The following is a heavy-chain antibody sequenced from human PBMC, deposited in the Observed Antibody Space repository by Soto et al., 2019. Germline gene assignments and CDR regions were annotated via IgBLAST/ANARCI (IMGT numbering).Heavy chain of an antibody. CDR2: IYWDDDK. CDR3: AHRVLRTVFGLVTTTAIYFDF. CDR1: GFSLTTSGVG. Sequence: QITLNESGPTVVRPTETLTLTCRFSGFSLTTSGVGVGWIRQSPGKAPAWLALIYWDDDKRYSASLKSRLTITKATSKNLVVLTVSDLDPTDTATYYCAHRVLRTVFGLVTTTAIYFDFWGQGTPVAVSS. J-gene: IGHJ4*02. V-gene: IGHV2-5*02. D-gene: IGHD3-3*01.